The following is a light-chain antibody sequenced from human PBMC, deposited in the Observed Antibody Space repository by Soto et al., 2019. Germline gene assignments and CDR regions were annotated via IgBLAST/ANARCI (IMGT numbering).Light chain of an antibody. CDR2: EGT. CDR1: SSDVGGYDY. Sequence: QSVLPQPPSASGSPGQSVTTSCTGTSSDVGGYDYLSWYQHQSGKAPKLIIYEGTNRPSGVHDRFSGSKSGNTASLTVSGPQADDEDDYYCRSYSGISNVIFGAGTQVTVL. CDR3: RSYSGISNVI. V-gene: IGLV2-8*01. J-gene: IGLJ7*01.